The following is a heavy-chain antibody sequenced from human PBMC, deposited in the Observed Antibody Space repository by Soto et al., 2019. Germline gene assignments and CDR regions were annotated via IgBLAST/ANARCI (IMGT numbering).Heavy chain of an antibody. D-gene: IGHD2-15*01. J-gene: IGHJ4*02. CDR1: GGSINNYY. CDR3: ARQSLDCSGGSCYTYYFDY. Sequence: SETLSLTCTVSGGSINNYYWSWIRQPPGKGLEWIEYIYYTGSTNYNPSLKSRVTISVDTSKNQFSLKLSSVTAADTAVYYCARQSLDCSGGSCYTYYFDYWGQGTLVTVSS. V-gene: IGHV4-59*08. CDR2: IYYTGST.